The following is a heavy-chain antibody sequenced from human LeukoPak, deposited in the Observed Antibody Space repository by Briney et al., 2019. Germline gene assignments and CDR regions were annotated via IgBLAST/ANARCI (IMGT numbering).Heavy chain of an antibody. CDR3: ARRHAITMIVVFDY. J-gene: IGHJ4*02. CDR2: INHSGST. Sequence: SETLSLTCAVYGGSFSGYYWSWIRQPPGKGLEWIGEINHSGSTKYNPSLKSRVTISVDTSKNQFSLKLSSVTAADTAVYYCARRHAITMIVVFDYWGQGTLVTVSS. CDR1: GGSFSGYY. V-gene: IGHV4-34*01. D-gene: IGHD3-22*01.